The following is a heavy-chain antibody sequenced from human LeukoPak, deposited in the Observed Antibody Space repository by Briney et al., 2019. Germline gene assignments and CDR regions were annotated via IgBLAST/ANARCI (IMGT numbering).Heavy chain of an antibody. J-gene: IGHJ4*02. CDR1: GGSINSYY. CDR2: IYYTGST. V-gene: IGHV4-59*01. D-gene: IGHD6-13*01. CDR3: ARAGSSWYYFDY. Sequence: SETLSLTCTASGGSINSYYWTWIRLPPGKGLEWIGYIYYTGSTNYNPSLKSRVTISVDTSKHQFSLNLSSVTAADTAVYYCARAGSSWYYFDYWGQGTLVTVSS.